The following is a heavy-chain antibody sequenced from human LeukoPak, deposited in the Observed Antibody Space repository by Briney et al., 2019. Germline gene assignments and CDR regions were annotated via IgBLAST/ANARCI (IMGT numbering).Heavy chain of an antibody. Sequence: GGSLRLSCAASGFTFSSYWMGWVRQAPGKGLEWVSVIYSGGSTYYADSVKGRFTISRDNSKNTLYLQMNSLRAEDKAVYYCARSALPYSPIDYWGQGTLVTVSS. CDR2: IYSGGST. CDR1: GFTFSSYW. CDR3: ARSALPYSPIDY. J-gene: IGHJ4*02. D-gene: IGHD2-15*01. V-gene: IGHV3-66*01.